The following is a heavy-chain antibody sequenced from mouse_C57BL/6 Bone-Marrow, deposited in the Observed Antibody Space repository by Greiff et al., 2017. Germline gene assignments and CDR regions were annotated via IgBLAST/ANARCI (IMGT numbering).Heavy chain of an antibody. J-gene: IGHJ4*01. Sequence: DVQLVQSGAGLVKPGGSLKLSCAASGFTFTSYAMSWVRQTPEKRLEWVATISAGGSYTYYPDNVKGRFTISRDNANNNLNLQMSHLNSEDTAMDYCARVYYYAMDYWGQGTSVTVSS. CDR3: ARVYYYAMDY. CDR2: ISAGGSYT. V-gene: IGHV5-4*01. CDR1: GFTFTSYA.